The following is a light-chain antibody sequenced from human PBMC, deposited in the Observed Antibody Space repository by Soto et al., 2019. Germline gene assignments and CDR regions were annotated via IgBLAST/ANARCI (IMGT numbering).Light chain of an antibody. CDR2: EVN. CDR1: SSDVGGYNY. J-gene: IGLJ1*01. V-gene: IGLV2-14*01. Sequence: QSVLTQPASVSGSPGQSITISCTGTSSDVGGYNYVSWYQHHPGKAPKLMIYEVNNRPSGVSNRFSGSKSGNTASLTISGLQAEDEADYYCSLYTSRTTLNVFGSGTKVTVL. CDR3: SLYTSRTTLNV.